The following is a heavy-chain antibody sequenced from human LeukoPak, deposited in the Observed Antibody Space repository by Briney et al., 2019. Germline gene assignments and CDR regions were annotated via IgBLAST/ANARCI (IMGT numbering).Heavy chain of an antibody. V-gene: IGHV3-33*01. Sequence: PGRSLRLSCAASGFTFSSYGMHWVRQAPGKGLEWVAVIWYDGGNKYYADSVKGRFTISRDNSKNTLYLQMNSLRAEDTAVYYCARAKAYCSGGSCYSDYYYGMDVWGKGTTVTVSS. D-gene: IGHD2-15*01. CDR3: ARAKAYCSGGSCYSDYYYGMDV. CDR1: GFTFSSYG. CDR2: IWYDGGNK. J-gene: IGHJ6*04.